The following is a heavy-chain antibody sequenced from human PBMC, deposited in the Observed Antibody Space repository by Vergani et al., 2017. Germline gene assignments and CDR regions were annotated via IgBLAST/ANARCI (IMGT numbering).Heavy chain of an antibody. Sequence: QVQLQQWGAGLLKPSETLSLTCAVYGGSFSGYYWSWIRQPPGKGLEWIGEINHSGSTNYNPSLKSRVTISVDTSKNQFSLKLSSVTAADTAVYYRARRTVVTLRWNYYYYMDVWGKGP. D-gene: IGHD4-23*01. V-gene: IGHV4-34*01. CDR3: ARRTVVTLRWNYYYYMDV. CDR2: INHSGST. CDR1: GGSFSGYY. J-gene: IGHJ6*03.